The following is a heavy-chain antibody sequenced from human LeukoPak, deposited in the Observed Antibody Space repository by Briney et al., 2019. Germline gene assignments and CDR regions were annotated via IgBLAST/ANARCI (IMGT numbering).Heavy chain of an antibody. Sequence: GGSLRLSCAASGFTFSSYGMHWVRQAPGKGLDWVAVISNDGSKKYYADSVKGRFTVPRDNSKNTLSLQVSSLRAEDTAVYYCATTPGYSYGYSRYWGQGTLVTVSS. CDR3: ATTPGYSYGYSRY. V-gene: IGHV3-30*03. CDR2: ISNDGSKK. CDR1: GFTFSSYG. J-gene: IGHJ4*02. D-gene: IGHD5-18*01.